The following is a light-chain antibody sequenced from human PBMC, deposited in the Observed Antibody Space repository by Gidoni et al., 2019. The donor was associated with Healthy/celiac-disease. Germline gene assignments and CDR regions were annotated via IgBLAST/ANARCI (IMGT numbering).Light chain of an antibody. CDR1: QSVSSSY. CDR3: QQYGSSLMYT. Sequence: VLTQSPGTLSLSPGERATLSCRASQSVSSSYLAWYQQKPGQAPRLLIYGASSRATGLPDRFSGSGSGTDFTLTISRLEPEAFAVYYCQQYGSSLMYTFGQGTKLEIK. CDR2: GAS. J-gene: IGKJ2*01. V-gene: IGKV3-20*01.